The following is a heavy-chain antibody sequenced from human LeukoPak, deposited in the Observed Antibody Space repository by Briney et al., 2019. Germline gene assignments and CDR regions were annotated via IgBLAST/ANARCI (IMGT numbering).Heavy chain of an antibody. CDR3: AKDMNYYYMDV. Sequence: GGSLRLSCAASGFTFDDYAMHWVRQAPGKGLELVSLISWDGGSTYYADSVKGRFTISRDNSKNSLYLQMNSLRAEDTALYYCAKDMNYYYMDVWGKGTTVTVSS. CDR2: ISWDGGST. V-gene: IGHV3-43D*03. J-gene: IGHJ6*03. CDR1: GFTFDDYA.